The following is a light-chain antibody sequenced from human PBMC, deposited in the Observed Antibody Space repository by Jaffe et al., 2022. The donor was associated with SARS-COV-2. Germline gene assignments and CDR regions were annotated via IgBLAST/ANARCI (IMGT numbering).Light chain of an antibody. CDR3: QQYAYT. CDR2: KAS. V-gene: IGKV1-5*03. CDR1: QSISSW. Sequence: DIQMTQSPSTLSASVGDRVTITCRASQSISSWLAWYQQKPGKAPKLLIYKASSLESGVPSRFSGSGSGTEFTLTISSLQPDDFATYYCQQYAYTFGQGTKLEIK. J-gene: IGKJ2*01.